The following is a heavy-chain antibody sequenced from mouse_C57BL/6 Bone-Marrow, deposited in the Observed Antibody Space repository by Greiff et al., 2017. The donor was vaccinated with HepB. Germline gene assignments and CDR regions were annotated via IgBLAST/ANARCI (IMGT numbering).Heavy chain of an antibody. J-gene: IGHJ1*03. V-gene: IGHV5-17*01. D-gene: IGHD1-1*01. CDR3: ARGYYGSSPYWYFDV. Sequence: EVQLQESGGGLVKPGGSLKLSCAASGFTFSDYGMHWVRQAPEKGLEWVAYLSSGSSTIYYADTVKGRFTISRDNAKNTLFLQMTSLRSEDTAMYYCARGYYGSSPYWYFDVWGTGTTVTVSS. CDR1: GFTFSDYG. CDR2: LSSGSSTI.